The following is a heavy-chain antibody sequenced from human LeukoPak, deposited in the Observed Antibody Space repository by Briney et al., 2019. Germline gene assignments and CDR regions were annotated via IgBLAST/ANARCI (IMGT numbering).Heavy chain of an antibody. CDR2: IKPNSGGA. D-gene: IGHD2-8*01. J-gene: IGHJ4*02. V-gene: IGHV1-2*06. CDR1: GYTFTGYY. CDR3: ARVWPCSNGVCPDVFEY. Sequence: ASVKVSCKASGYTFTGYYIHWVRQAPGQGLEWMGRIKPNSGGAYYAQNFQDRVTMTRDTSISTAYMELSRLRSDDTAVYYCARVWPCSNGVCPDVFEYWGQGTLVTVSS.